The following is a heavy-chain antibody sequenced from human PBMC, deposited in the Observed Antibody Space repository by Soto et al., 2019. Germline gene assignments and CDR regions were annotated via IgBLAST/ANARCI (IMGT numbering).Heavy chain of an antibody. Sequence: SETLSLTCTVSGGSISSSSYYWGWIRQPPGKGLEWIGSIYYSGSTYYNPSLKSRVTISVDTSKNQFSLKLSPVTAADTAVYYCASLVGATYYWGQGTLVTVSS. V-gene: IGHV4-39*01. CDR3: ASLVGATYY. CDR1: GGSISSSSYY. J-gene: IGHJ4*02. CDR2: IYYSGST. D-gene: IGHD1-26*01.